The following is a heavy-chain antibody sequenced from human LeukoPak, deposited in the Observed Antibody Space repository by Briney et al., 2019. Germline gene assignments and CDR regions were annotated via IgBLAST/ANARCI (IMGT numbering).Heavy chain of an antibody. CDR3: AKDSFDRGDGYNYVDY. J-gene: IGHJ4*02. V-gene: IGHV3-23*01. CDR2: ISGSGGST. Sequence: GGSLRLSCAASGFTFSSYAMSWVRQAPGKGLEWVSAISGSGGSTYYADSVKGRFTISRDNSKNTLYLQMNSLRAEDTAVYYCAKDSFDRGDGYNYVDYWGQGTLVTVSS. CDR1: GFTFSSYA. D-gene: IGHD5-24*01.